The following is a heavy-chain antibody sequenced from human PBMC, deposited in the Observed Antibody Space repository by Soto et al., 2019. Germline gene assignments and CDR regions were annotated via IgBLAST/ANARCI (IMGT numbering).Heavy chain of an antibody. CDR1: GFDFGSFG. V-gene: IGHV1-58*02. D-gene: IGHD1-26*01. J-gene: IGHJ6*02. CDR3: SADHPHMAMGWPV. CDR2: IVVVSGST. Sequence: QMQLVQSAAEVREPGTSVRVSCRASGFDFGSFGIQFLRQTRGRGLEWIGWIVVVSGSTNYARQFQGRVAISRDMSSITAYLDLYDLKSDDTAVYFCSADHPHMAMGWPVWGQGTTVTVSS.